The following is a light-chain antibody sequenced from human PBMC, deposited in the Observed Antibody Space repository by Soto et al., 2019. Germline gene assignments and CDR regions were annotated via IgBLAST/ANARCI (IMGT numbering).Light chain of an antibody. Sequence: EIVLTQSPGNLSLSPGERATLSCRASQSVSSSYLAWYQQKPGQAPRLLIYGASSRATGIPDRFSGSGSGTDFTLTISRLDPEDFAVYYCQQYGSSITFGQGTRLEIK. J-gene: IGKJ5*01. CDR3: QQYGSSIT. CDR2: GAS. V-gene: IGKV3-20*01. CDR1: QSVSSSY.